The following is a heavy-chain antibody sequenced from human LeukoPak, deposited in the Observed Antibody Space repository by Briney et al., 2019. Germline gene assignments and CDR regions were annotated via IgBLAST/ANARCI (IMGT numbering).Heavy chain of an antibody. J-gene: IGHJ3*02. V-gene: IGHV1-18*01. CDR3: ARGFGNWNDGGYSFDI. CDR1: GYIFTSYA. CDR2: ISSYKGNT. D-gene: IGHD1-1*01. Sequence: WASVKVSCKASGYIFTSYAISWVRQAPGQGLEWIGWISSYKGNTNYAQKLQVRVTMTTDTSTNTPYTEPTKLKSDDTAVYYCARGFGNWNDGGYSFDIWGQGTKVTVSS.